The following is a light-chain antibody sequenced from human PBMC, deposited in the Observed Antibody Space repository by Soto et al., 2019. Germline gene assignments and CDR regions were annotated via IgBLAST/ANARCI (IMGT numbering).Light chain of an antibody. Sequence: EIVMTQSPATLSVSPGERATLSCRASQSVSSNLAWYQQKPGQAPRLLIYGASTRATGIPARFSGSGSGTEFTLTISSLQSEDFAAYYCQQYNTWRTFGQGTKVDIK. V-gene: IGKV3-15*01. CDR3: QQYNTWRT. J-gene: IGKJ1*01. CDR1: QSVSSN. CDR2: GAS.